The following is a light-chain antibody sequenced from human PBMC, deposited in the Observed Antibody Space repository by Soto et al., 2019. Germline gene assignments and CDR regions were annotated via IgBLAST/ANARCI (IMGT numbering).Light chain of an antibody. Sequence: DIVMTQSPDSLAVSLGERATINCKSSQSVLYSSNNKNYLAWYQQKPGQPPKLLIYWASIRESGVPDRFSGSGSGTDFTLTISSLQAEDVAVYYCQQYYSTPTFGPGTKVDI. J-gene: IGKJ3*01. CDR1: QSVLYSSNNKNY. CDR2: WAS. V-gene: IGKV4-1*01. CDR3: QQYYSTPT.